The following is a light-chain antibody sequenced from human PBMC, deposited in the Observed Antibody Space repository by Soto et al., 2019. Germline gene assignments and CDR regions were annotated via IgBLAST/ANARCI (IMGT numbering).Light chain of an antibody. J-gene: IGKJ3*01. CDR1: QSIGSW. CDR3: HQYDRDPFT. V-gene: IGKV1-5*03. CDR2: KAS. Sequence: DIQMTQSPSTLSASVGDRVTITCRASQSIGSWLAWYLQKPGKAPELLIYKASNLERGVPTRFSGSGSGTEFTLTIDSLPPDDFAIYYCHQYDRDPFTFGPGTKVDFK.